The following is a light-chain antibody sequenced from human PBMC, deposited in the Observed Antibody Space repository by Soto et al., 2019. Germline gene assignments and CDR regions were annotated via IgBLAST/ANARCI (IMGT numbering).Light chain of an antibody. J-gene: IGLJ3*02. CDR2: STN. Sequence: QTVVTQEPSFSVSPGGTVTLTCGLSSGSVSTNYHPSWYQQTPGQAPRTLIYSTNTRSSGVPDRFSGSILGNKAALTITGAQADDESDYYCVLYMGSGTWVFGGGTNVTVL. CDR1: SGSVSTNYH. V-gene: IGLV8-61*01. CDR3: VLYMGSGTWV.